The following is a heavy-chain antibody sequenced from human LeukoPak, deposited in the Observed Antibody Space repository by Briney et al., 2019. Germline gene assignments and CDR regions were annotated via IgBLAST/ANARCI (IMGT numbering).Heavy chain of an antibody. J-gene: IGHJ5*02. D-gene: IGHD4-17*01. Sequence: GGSLRLSCAASGFTFSSYWMSWVRQAPGKGLEWVASIKQDGSEKYYVDSVKGRFTISRDNAKNSLYLQMNSLRAEDTALYYCARATGEGWFDPWGQGTLVTVSS. CDR1: GFTFSSYW. CDR3: ARATGEGWFDP. V-gene: IGHV3-7*01. CDR2: IKQDGSEK.